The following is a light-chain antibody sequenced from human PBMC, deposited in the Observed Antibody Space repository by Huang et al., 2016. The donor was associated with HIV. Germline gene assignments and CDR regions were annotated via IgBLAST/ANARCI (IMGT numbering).Light chain of an antibody. V-gene: IGKV3-15*01. Sequence: EIVMTQSPATLSVSPGERATLSCRASQSVSSNLAWYQQKPGQAPRLLIDGASTRATGIPARFSGGGSGTEFTLTISSLQSEDFAVYYCQQYNNWPRTFGQGTKVEIK. CDR1: QSVSSN. J-gene: IGKJ1*01. CDR3: QQYNNWPRT. CDR2: GAS.